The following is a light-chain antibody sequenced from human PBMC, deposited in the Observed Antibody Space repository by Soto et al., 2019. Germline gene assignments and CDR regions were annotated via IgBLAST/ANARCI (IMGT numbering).Light chain of an antibody. J-gene: IGKJ1*01. CDR1: QSVSSN. CDR3: QEYNSWPGWT. V-gene: IGKV3-15*01. CDR2: GAS. Sequence: ELVMTQSPATLSVSPGERANLSCRASQSVSSNLAWYQQKPGQAPRLLISGASTRATGIPARFSGSGSGTEFTLTISSLQSEDFAVYYCQEYNSWPGWTFGQGTKVEIK.